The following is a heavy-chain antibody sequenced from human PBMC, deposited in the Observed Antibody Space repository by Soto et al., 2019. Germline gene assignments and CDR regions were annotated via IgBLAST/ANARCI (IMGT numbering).Heavy chain of an antibody. Sequence: GASVTVSCKPSGGTFTNYAFSWVRQAPGQGLEWMGGIIPIFGTPDYAQNFQGRVTITADESTRTASMELSSLRSDDTAVYYCARERSVGYCITTTCPKPFYYYAMDVWGQGTTVTVSS. V-gene: IGHV1-69*13. CDR2: IIPIFGTP. CDR3: ARERSVGYCITTTCPKPFYYYAMDV. D-gene: IGHD2-2*01. J-gene: IGHJ6*02. CDR1: GGTFTNYA.